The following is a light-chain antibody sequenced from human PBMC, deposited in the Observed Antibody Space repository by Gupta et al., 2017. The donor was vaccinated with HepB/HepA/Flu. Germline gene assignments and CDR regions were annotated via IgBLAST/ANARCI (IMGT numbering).Light chain of an antibody. CDR1: QSIGDW. J-gene: IGKJ1*01. Sequence: DIKMTQSPSTLSASEGDTVTITCRASQSIGDWLAWYQQKPGKAPNLLISKASNLETGVPSRFSGSGSGTEFTLTISSLQPDDFAIYYCQQYVSYSTFGQGTKVQIK. CDR2: KAS. CDR3: QQYVSYST. V-gene: IGKV1-5*03.